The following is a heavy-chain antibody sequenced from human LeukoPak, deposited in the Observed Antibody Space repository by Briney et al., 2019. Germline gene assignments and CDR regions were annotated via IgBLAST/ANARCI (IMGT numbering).Heavy chain of an antibody. D-gene: IGHD1-26*01. V-gene: IGHV1-69*06. J-gene: IGHJ3*02. CDR3: AREDDTGRYMGDDAFDI. CDR1: GYTFTNYA. Sequence: SVKVSCKASGYTFTNYAISWVRQAPGQGLEWMGGIIPMSDTANYPQKFRGRLTITADIPTSTVYMELSSLRSEDTAVYYCAREDDTGRYMGDDAFDIWGQGTMVTVSS. CDR2: IIPMSDTA.